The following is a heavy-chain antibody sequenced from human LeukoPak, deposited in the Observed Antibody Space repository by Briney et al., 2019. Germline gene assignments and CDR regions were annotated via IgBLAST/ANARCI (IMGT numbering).Heavy chain of an antibody. D-gene: IGHD3-10*01. CDR2: ISGSGGST. Sequence: GGSLRLSCAASGFTFSSYEMNWVRQAPGKGLEWVSAISGSGGSTYYADSVKGGYAISTDNSKNTLYLQMNNLRAEDTAVYYCGGLLWFGELRSNPCCAFDIWGQGTMVTVSS. CDR1: GFTFSSYE. J-gene: IGHJ3*02. V-gene: IGHV3-23*01. CDR3: GGLLWFGELRSNPCCAFDI.